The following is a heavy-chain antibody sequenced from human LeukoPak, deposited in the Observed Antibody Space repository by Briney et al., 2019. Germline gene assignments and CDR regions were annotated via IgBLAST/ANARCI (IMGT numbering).Heavy chain of an antibody. CDR2: IYHSGST. CDR3: ARVTWELRGSVYFDY. D-gene: IGHD1-26*01. J-gene: IGHJ4*02. CDR1: GYSISSGYY. V-gene: IGHV4-38-2*02. Sequence: PSETLSLTCTVSGYSISSGYYWGWIRPPPGKGLEWIGSIYHSGSTYYNPSLKSRVTISVDTSKNQFSLKLSSVTAADTAVYYCARVTWELRGSVYFDYWGQGTLVTVSS.